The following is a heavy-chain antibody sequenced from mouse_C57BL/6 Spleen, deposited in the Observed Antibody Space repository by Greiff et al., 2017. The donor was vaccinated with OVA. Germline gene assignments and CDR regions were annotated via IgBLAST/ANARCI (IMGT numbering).Heavy chain of an antibody. Sequence: VQLQQSGPELVKPGASVKMSCKASGYTFTDYNMHWVKQSHGKSLEWIGYINPNNGGTSYNQKFKGKATLTVNKSSSTAYMELRSLTSEDSAVYYCARYYYGSSYWYFDVWGTGTTVTVSS. D-gene: IGHD1-1*01. CDR1: GYTFTDYN. J-gene: IGHJ1*03. CDR3: ARYYYGSSYWYFDV. CDR2: INPNNGGT. V-gene: IGHV1-22*01.